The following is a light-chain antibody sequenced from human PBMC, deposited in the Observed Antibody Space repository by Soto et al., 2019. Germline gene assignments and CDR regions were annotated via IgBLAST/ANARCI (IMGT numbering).Light chain of an antibody. CDR3: QQYTTSPFT. V-gene: IGKV3-20*01. Sequence: EIVLTQSPGTLSLSPGERATLYCRASQSVGSNYLAWYQQKPGQAPRVLIYGASSRATGIPDRFSGSGSGADFTLTISRLEPDDFAVYYCQQYTTSPFTFGPGTKVDI. J-gene: IGKJ3*01. CDR1: QSVGSNY. CDR2: GAS.